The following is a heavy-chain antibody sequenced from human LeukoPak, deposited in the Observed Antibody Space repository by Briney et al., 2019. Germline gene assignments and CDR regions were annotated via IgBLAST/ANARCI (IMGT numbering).Heavy chain of an antibody. D-gene: IGHD3-9*01. J-gene: IGHJ4*02. CDR3: ARGQYDILSPLTHDY. V-gene: IGHV3-11*01. CDR2: ISSSGSTI. Sequence: GGSLRLSCAASGFTFSDYYIGWIRQALGKGLEWVSYISSSGSTIYYADSVKGRFTISRDNAKNSLYLQMNSLRAEDTAVYYCARGQYDILSPLTHDYWGQGTLVTVSS. CDR1: GFTFSDYY.